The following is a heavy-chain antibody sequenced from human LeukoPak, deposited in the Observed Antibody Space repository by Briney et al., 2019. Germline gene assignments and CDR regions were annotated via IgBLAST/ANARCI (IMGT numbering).Heavy chain of an antibody. CDR3: AKVRSVVVPAAMADYYYYMDV. CDR1: EFTFSIYS. Sequence: GGSLRLSCAASEFTFSIYSMNWVRQAPGKGLEWVSAISGSGGSTYYADSVKGRFTISRDNSKNTLYLQMNSLRAEDTAVYYCAKVRSVVVPAAMADYYYYMDVWGKGTTVTVSS. J-gene: IGHJ6*03. CDR2: ISGSGGST. V-gene: IGHV3-23*01. D-gene: IGHD2-2*01.